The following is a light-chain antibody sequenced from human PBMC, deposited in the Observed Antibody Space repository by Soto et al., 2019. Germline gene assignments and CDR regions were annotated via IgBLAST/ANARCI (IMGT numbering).Light chain of an antibody. CDR1: SSDVGGYDY. CDR2: DVT. V-gene: IGLV2-14*01. J-gene: IGLJ2*01. CDR3: SSYTRRRLRAV. Sequence: QSALTQPASVSGSPGQSITISCTGTSSDVGGYDYVSWYQQHPGKAPKLIIYDVTNRPSGVSNRFSGSKSGNTASLTISGLQAEDEADYYCSSYTRRRLRAVFGGGTKLTVL.